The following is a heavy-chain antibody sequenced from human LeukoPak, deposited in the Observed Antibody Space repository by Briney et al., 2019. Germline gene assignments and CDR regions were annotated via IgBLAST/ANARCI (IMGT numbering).Heavy chain of an antibody. D-gene: IGHD2-21*02. Sequence: RASVKVSCKASGYTFTYRYLHWVRQAPGQALEWMGWITPFNGNTNYAQKLQDRVTITRDRSMSTAYMELSSLRSEDTAMYYCASCGGDCYSYDYWGQGTLVTVSS. CDR1: GYTFTYRY. V-gene: IGHV1-45*02. CDR3: ASCGGDCYSYDY. J-gene: IGHJ4*02. CDR2: ITPFNGNT.